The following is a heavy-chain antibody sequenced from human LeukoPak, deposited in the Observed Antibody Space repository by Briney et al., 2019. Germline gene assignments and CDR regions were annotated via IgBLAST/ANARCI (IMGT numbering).Heavy chain of an antibody. Sequence: SETLSLTCTVSGGSISSGGYYWSWIRQHPGKGLEWIGYIYYSGSTYYNPSLKSRVTISVDTSKNQFSLKLSSVTAADTAVYYCASSLNYYDSSGYLAISYWGQGTLVTVSS. CDR3: ASSLNYYDSSGYLAISY. D-gene: IGHD3-22*01. J-gene: IGHJ4*02. CDR2: IYYSGST. CDR1: GGSISSGGYY. V-gene: IGHV4-31*03.